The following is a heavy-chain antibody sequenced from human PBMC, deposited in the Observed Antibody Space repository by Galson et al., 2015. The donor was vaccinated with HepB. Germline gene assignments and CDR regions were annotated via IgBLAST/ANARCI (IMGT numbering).Heavy chain of an antibody. J-gene: IGHJ4*02. CDR3: AKDHRLTGTKSASDY. V-gene: IGHV3-23*01. D-gene: IGHD1-7*01. Sequence: SLRLSCAASGFTFNNYAMKWVRQAPGKGLEWVSGISDTGTTTYYTDSVKGRFTISRDNSKNTLYLQMNSLKAEDTAVYYCAKDHRLTGTKSASDYWGQGILVTVSS. CDR2: ISDTGTTT. CDR1: GFTFNNYA.